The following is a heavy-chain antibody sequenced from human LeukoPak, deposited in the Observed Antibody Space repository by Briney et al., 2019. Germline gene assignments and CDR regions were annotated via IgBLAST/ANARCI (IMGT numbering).Heavy chain of an antibody. D-gene: IGHD5-12*01. V-gene: IGHV3-23*01. CDR3: AKGESATGAGMGDY. J-gene: IGHJ4*02. Sequence: GGSLRLSCAVSGFTFSSYAMNWVRQAPGRGLEWVSGISSSGASTYYADSLKGRFTISRDNSKNTLYLQMNSLRAEDTATYYCAKGESATGAGMGDYWGQGTLVTVSS. CDR2: ISSSGAST. CDR1: GFTFSSYA.